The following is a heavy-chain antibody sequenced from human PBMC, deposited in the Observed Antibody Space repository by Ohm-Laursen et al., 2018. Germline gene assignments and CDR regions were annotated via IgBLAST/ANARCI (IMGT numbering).Heavy chain of an antibody. D-gene: IGHD4-17*01. V-gene: IGHV3-21*01. J-gene: IGHJ2*01. Sequence: SLRLSCSASGFTFSTYAMNWVRQAPGEGLEWVSSISSGSRYIHYADSVQGRFTPSRDDAKNSLYLQMNSLRAEDTALYYCARTTQYGEFIPWYFDLWGRGTLVTVSS. CDR3: ARTTQYGEFIPWYFDL. CDR2: ISSGSRYI. CDR1: GFTFSTYA.